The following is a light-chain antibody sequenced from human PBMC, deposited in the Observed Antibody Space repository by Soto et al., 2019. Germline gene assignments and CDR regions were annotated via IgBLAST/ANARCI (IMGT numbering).Light chain of an antibody. V-gene: IGLV1-40*01. Sequence: QSVLTQPPSVSGAPGQRVTISCTGSSSNIGAGYAVHCYQQLPGTGPKLLIYNNAIRPSGVPDRFSGSRSGTSASLAITGLQTEDEADYYCVSYTSRSTYVFGSGTKVTVL. CDR1: SSNIGAGYA. J-gene: IGLJ1*01. CDR3: VSYTSRSTYV. CDR2: NNA.